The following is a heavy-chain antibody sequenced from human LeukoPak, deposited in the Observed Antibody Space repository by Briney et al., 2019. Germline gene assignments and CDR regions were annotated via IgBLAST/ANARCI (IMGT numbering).Heavy chain of an antibody. Sequence: PGGSLRLSCAASGFTFSSYAMSGVRQAPGKGLAWVSAVRGSGGSTYYADSVKGRFTISRDNSKNTLYLQMNSLRAEDTAVYYCAKGLDTMIVYYFDYWGQGTLVTVSS. D-gene: IGHD3-22*01. CDR2: VRGSGGST. V-gene: IGHV3-23*01. CDR3: AKGLDTMIVYYFDY. CDR1: GFTFSSYA. J-gene: IGHJ4*02.